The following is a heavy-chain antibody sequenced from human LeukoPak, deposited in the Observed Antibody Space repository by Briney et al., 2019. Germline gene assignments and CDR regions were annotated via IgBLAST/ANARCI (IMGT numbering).Heavy chain of an antibody. J-gene: IGHJ4*02. CDR2: ISYDGSNK. CDR1: GFTFSSYA. Sequence: PGGSLRLSCAASGFTFSSYAMHWVRQAPGKGLEWVAVISYDGSNKYYADSVKGRFTISRDNSKNTLYLQMNSLRAEDTAVYYCARVGPDCSSTSCYDYWGQGTLVTVSS. CDR3: ARVGPDCSSTSCYDY. D-gene: IGHD2-2*01. V-gene: IGHV3-30*14.